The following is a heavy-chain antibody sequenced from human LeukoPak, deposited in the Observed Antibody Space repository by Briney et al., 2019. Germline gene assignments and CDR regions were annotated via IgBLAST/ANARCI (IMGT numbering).Heavy chain of an antibody. J-gene: IGHJ4*02. CDR3: ARGTTDDY. CDR2: INPSGGST. D-gene: IGHD1-1*01. CDR1: GSTFTSYY. Sequence: ASVNVSCKASGSTFTSYYIDWVRQAPGQGLEWMGVINPSGGSTRYAQKFQGRVTMTGDPSTRTVYMELSSLTSDDTAVYYCARGTTDDYWGQGTPVTVSS. V-gene: IGHV1-46*01.